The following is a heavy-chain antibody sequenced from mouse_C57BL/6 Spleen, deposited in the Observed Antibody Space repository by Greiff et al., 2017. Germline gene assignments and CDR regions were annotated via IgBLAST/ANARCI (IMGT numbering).Heavy chain of an antibody. V-gene: IGHV1-64*01. CDR1: GYTFTSYW. CDR3: AQGTTVEGDY. J-gene: IGHJ2*01. CDR2: IHPTGSGT. Sequence: VQLQQPGAELVKPGASVKLSCKASGYTFTSYWMHWVKQRPGQGLEWIGMIHPTGSGTNYNEKFKSKATVPVDKSSSTAYMQLSSLTSEDSAVYYCAQGTTVEGDYWGQGTTLTVSS. D-gene: IGHD1-1*01.